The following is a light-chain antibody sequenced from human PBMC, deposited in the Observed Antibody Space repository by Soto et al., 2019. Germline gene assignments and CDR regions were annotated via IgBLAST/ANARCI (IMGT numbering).Light chain of an antibody. J-gene: IGKJ1*01. CDR1: QALSNY. CDR2: SAS. Sequence: DIQLTQSPSVLSASVGDTVTITCRASQALSNYLAWYQQKPGKAPDLLIYSASTLHSGVPSRFSGSGSGTDFTLTISSLEPEDFAVYYCQQRSNWPWTFGQGTKVDIK. CDR3: QQRSNWPWT. V-gene: IGKV1-9*01.